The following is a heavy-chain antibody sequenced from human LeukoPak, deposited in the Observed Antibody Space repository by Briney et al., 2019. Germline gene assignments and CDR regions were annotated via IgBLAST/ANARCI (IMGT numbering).Heavy chain of an antibody. V-gene: IGHV3-23*01. D-gene: IGHD5-18*01. CDR1: GFTFSSYP. Sequence: PGGSLRLSCAASGFTFSSYPMSWVRQAPGKGLEWVSAISGSGGSTYYADSVKGRFTISRDNSKNTLYLQMNSLGAEDTAVYYCAKDPGGYSYGSFDYWGQGTLVTVSS. CDR3: AKDPGGYSYGSFDY. CDR2: ISGSGGST. J-gene: IGHJ4*02.